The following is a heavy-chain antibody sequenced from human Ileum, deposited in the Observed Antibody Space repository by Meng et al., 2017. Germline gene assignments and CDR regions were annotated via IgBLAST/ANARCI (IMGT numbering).Heavy chain of an antibody. CDR1: GYSFTSHD. Sequence: VRLGQGGHEVKKPGASVKGSCKAWGYSFTSHDINGVRQAPGQGLEWMGWMNPDADSGDTGYAQKFRGRVSFSKNVSINTAYMELSSLTSDDTAVYYCARGRSVWGGYAWFDPWGRGTLVTVSS. CDR3: ARGRSVWGGYAWFDP. CDR2: MNPDADSGDT. J-gene: IGHJ5*02. D-gene: IGHD5-12*01. V-gene: IGHV1-8*02.